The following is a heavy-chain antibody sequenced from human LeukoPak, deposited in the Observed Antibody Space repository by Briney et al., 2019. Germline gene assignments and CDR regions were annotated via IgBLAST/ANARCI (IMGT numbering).Heavy chain of an antibody. V-gene: IGHV4-39*01. CDR1: GGSISSSSDY. Sequence: PSETLSLTCTVSGGSISSSSDYWGWIRQPPGRGLEWIGSIYYSGSSYYNPSLRSRVTMSVDTSKNQFSMKLSSVTATATALYYCARWSGCYAFYFDSGGQGTLVPVS. D-gene: IGHD3-3*01. J-gene: IGHJ4*02. CDR2: IYYSGSS. CDR3: ARWSGCYAFYFDS.